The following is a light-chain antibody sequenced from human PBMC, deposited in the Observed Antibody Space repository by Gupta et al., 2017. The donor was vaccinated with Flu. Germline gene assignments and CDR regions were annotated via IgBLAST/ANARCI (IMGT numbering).Light chain of an antibody. CDR3: QQPNSYPQLT. CDR1: QGISSY. V-gene: IGKV1-9*01. CDR2: AAS. J-gene: IGKJ5*01. Sequence: DTQLTQYPSFLYASVGDRVTITCRASQGISSYLAWYKQKPGKAPKLLIYAASTLQSGVPSRFSGSGIGKELTLKHSSLQQEDFASYYCQQPNSYPQLTFGQGTLLEIK.